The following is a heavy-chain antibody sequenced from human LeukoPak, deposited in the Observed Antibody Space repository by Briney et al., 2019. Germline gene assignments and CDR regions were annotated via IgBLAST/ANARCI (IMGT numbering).Heavy chain of an antibody. D-gene: IGHD5-12*01. CDR3: AREAVASMRTFDY. J-gene: IGHJ4*02. V-gene: IGHV4-31*03. Sequence: SQTLSLTCTVSGGSVSSGGYYWSWIRQHPGKGLEWIGYIYYSGSTSYNPSLKSRATISLDTSKNQFSLNLSSVTAADTALYYCAREAVASMRTFDYWGQGTLVTASS. CDR1: GGSVSSGGYY. CDR2: IYYSGST.